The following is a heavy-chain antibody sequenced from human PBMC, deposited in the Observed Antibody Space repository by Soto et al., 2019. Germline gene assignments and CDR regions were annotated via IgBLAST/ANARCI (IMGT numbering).Heavy chain of an antibody. D-gene: IGHD3-22*01. J-gene: IGHJ5*02. CDR2: ISGSGGST. Sequence: GGSLRLSCAASGFTFSSYAMIWVRQAPGKGLEWVSAISGSGGSTYYADSVKGRFTISRDNSKNTLYLQMNSLRAEDTAVYYCAKVALVVVITCWFDPWGQGTLVTVSS. V-gene: IGHV3-23*01. CDR1: GFTFSSYA. CDR3: AKVALVVVITCWFDP.